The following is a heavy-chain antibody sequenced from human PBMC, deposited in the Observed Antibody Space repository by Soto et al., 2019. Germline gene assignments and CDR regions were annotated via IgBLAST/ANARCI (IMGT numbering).Heavy chain of an antibody. D-gene: IGHD3-10*01. J-gene: IGHJ4*02. CDR1: GDSISSFY. CDR2: IYYSGST. CDR3: ARDARRGVIDY. V-gene: IGHV4-59*01. Sequence: QVQLQESGPGLVKPSETLSLTCTVSGDSISSFYWSWIRQPPGKGLEWIGYIYYSGSTNYNPSLKSRVTMSVDTSKNQFSLKLSSVTAADTAVYYCARDARRGVIDYWGQGTLVTXSS.